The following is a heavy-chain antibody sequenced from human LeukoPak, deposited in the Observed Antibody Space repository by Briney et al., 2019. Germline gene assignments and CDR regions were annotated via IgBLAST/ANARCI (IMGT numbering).Heavy chain of an antibody. D-gene: IGHD6-25*01. CDR1: GGSISSSSYY. J-gene: IGHJ4*02. V-gene: IGHV4-39*01. CDR3: AGHGYSSGIYYFDY. CDR2: IYYSGST. Sequence: PSETLSLTCTVSGGSISSSSYYWGWIRQPPGKGLEWIGSIYYSGSTYYNPSLKSRVTISVDTSKNQFSLKLSSVTAADTAVYYCAGHGYSSGIYYFDYWGQGTLVTVSS.